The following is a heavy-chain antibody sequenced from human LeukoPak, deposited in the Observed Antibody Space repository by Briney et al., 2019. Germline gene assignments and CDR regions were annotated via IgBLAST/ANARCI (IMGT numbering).Heavy chain of an antibody. Sequence: SETLSLTCTVSGGSISSLGYYWSWIRQHPGKVLEWIWYIYYSGSTNYNPSLKSRVTISVDTSKNQFSLKLSSVTAADTAVYYCARHLTNAFDIWGQGTMVTVSS. J-gene: IGHJ3*02. CDR3: ARHLTNAFDI. CDR1: GGSISSLGYY. V-gene: IGHV4-61*08. CDR2: IYYSGST.